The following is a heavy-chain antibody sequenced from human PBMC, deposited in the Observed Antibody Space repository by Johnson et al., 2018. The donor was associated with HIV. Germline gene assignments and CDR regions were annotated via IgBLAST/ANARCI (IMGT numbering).Heavy chain of an antibody. V-gene: IGHV3-15*01. D-gene: IGHD3-16*02. CDR3: TTAIVIDAFDI. CDR2: IKRKIEGETT. J-gene: IGHJ3*02. CDR1: GFTFSNVW. Sequence: VQLVESGGGVVQPGGSLRLSCAASGFTFSNVWMTWVRQAPGKGLEWVGRIKRKIEGETTDYAAPVKGRFTISRDDSKNTRYLQMNSLTTEDTAVYDCTTAIVIDAFDILGQGTMVTVSS.